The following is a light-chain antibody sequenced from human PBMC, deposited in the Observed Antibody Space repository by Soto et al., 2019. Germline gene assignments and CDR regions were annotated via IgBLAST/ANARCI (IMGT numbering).Light chain of an antibody. CDR2: GAS. CDR1: QSVSSY. V-gene: IGKV3-15*01. J-gene: IGKJ5*01. Sequence: EIVLTQSPATLSSFPGDRVTLSCRASQSVSSYLAWYQQKPGQAPRLLIYGASTRATGIPARFSGSGSGTEFTLTISSLQSEDFAVYCCQQYNNWPLTFGPGTRLEIK. CDR3: QQYNNWPLT.